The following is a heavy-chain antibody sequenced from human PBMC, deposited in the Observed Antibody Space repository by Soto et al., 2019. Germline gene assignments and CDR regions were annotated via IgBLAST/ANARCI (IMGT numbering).Heavy chain of an antibody. CDR1: GFTYDNYA. V-gene: IGHV3-23*01. CDR2: ISHSGGTA. Sequence: EEQLLESGGGLIRPGGSLRLSCVASGFTYDNYAMTWVRQAPGKGLEWVSQISHSGGTAYYGDSVRGRFTISRDNSKNTLYLQMNSLTADDTAVYYCAKVGIDWSDVFSVWGHGTLVTVSS. D-gene: IGHD3-9*01. J-gene: IGHJ3*01. CDR3: AKVGIDWSDVFSV.